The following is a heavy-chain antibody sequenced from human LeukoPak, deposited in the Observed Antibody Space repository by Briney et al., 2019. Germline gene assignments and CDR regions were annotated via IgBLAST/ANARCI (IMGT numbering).Heavy chain of an antibody. CDR3: AKDTGYTSGRIDY. J-gene: IGHJ4*02. CDR1: GFTFSNYG. Sequence: GGSLRLSCAASGFTFSNYGMHWVRQAPGKGLEWVAFIHYDGSNKHYVDSVKGRFTISRDNSKSTLFLQVNSLRTDDTGLYYCAKDTGYTSGRIDYWGQGTLVTVSP. D-gene: IGHD6-19*01. CDR2: IHYDGSNK. V-gene: IGHV3-30*02.